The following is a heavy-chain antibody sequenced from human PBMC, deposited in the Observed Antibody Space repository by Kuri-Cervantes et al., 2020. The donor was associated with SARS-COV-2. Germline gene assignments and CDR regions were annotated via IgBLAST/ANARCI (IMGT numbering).Heavy chain of an antibody. V-gene: IGHV4-39*01. CDR3: ARPYGSDYYYYMDV. Sequence: SETLSLTCTVSGGSISSSSYYWGWIRQPPGKGLEWIGSIYYSGSTYYNPSLKSRVTISVDTSKNQFSLKLSSVTAADTAVYYCARPYGSDYYYYMDVWGKGTTVTVSS. D-gene: IGHD3-10*01. J-gene: IGHJ6*03. CDR2: IYYSGST. CDR1: GGSISSSSYY.